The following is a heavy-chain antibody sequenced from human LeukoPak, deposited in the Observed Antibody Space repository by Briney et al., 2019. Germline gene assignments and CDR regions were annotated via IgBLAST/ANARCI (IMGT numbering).Heavy chain of an antibody. D-gene: IGHD3-10*01. V-gene: IGHV4-59*08. Sequence: SETLSLTCTVSGGSIGTYYWSWIRQSPGKGLEWIGYIYVTGTRYNPYLQSRVTISVDRSRNQFFLKMSSVTAADTAVYYCARHIGGGIEDMGVWGKGTKVIVSS. CDR2: IYVTGT. CDR3: ARHIGGGIEDMGV. J-gene: IGHJ6*03. CDR1: GGSIGTYY.